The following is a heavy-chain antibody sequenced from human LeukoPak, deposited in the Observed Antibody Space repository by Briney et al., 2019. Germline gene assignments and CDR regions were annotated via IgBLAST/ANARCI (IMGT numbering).Heavy chain of an antibody. V-gene: IGHV1-18*01. CDR1: GYTFTSYV. J-gene: IGHJ4*02. D-gene: IGHD6-13*01. CDR2: ISAYNGNT. CDR3: ARVGAAAWTAPGVY. Sequence: ASVKVSCKASGYTFTSYVISWVRQAPGHGLEWMGWISAYNGNTNYAQKLQGRVTMTTDTSTSTAYMEPRSLRSDDTAVYYCARVGAAAWTAPGVYWGQGTLVTVSA.